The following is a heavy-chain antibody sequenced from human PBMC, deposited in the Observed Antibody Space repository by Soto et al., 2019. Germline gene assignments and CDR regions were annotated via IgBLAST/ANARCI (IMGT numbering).Heavy chain of an antibody. V-gene: IGHV3-7*04. CDR3: ARAVSSWYIPFDS. CDR2: IKQDGSDR. Sequence: EVHLVESGGGLVQPGGSLRLSCAASGFTFSTYWMNWVRQAPGKGLEWVANIKQDGSDRYYVDSVKGRFIISRDNAKNSRYLQMSSLRAEDTAVYYCARAVSSWYIPFDSWGQGTLVTVSS. D-gene: IGHD6-13*01. J-gene: IGHJ4*02. CDR1: GFTFSTYW.